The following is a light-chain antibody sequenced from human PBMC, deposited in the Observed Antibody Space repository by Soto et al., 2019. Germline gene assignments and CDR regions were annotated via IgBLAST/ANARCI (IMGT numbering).Light chain of an antibody. J-gene: IGKJ1*01. Sequence: DIQLTQSPSVLSASVGDTVTITCRASQALSNYLAWYQQKPGKAPDLLIYSASTLQSGVPSRFSGSGSGTDFTLTISRLEPEDFAVYYCQQYGSLSWTFGQGTKVDIK. CDR2: SAS. CDR1: QALSNY. CDR3: QQYGSLSWT. V-gene: IGKV1-9*01.